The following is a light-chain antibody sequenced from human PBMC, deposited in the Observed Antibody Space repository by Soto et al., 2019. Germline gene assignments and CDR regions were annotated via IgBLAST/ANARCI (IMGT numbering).Light chain of an antibody. V-gene: IGLV1-40*01. CDR2: GNN. CDR3: QPYDTARRRML. Sequence: QLVLTQPPSVSGAPGQRVTISCTGTSSNIGADYNVHWYRQLPGTAPKLLIYGNNHRPSGVPDRFSGSKSGPSASLATTGLQSEDEGDYYCQPYDTARRRMLFGGGTNLPAL. J-gene: IGLJ2*01. CDR1: SSNIGADYN.